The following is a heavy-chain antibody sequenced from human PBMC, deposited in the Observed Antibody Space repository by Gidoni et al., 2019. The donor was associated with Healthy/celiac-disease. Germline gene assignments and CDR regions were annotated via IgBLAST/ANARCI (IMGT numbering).Heavy chain of an antibody. CDR2: IYYSGST. V-gene: IGHV4-59*08. J-gene: IGHJ4*02. D-gene: IGHD3-3*01. Sequence: QVQLQESGPGLVKPSETLSLTCTVSGGSIRSYYWSWIRQPPGKGLEWIGYIYYSGSTNYNPSLKSRVTISVDTSKNQFSLKLSSVTAADTAVYYCARVRHYDFWSGYYRPASYYFDYWGQGTLVTVSS. CDR1: GGSIRSYY. CDR3: ARVRHYDFWSGYYRPASYYFDY.